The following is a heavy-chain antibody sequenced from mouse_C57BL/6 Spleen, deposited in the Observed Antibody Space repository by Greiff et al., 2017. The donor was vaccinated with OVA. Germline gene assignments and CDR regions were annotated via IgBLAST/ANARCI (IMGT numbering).Heavy chain of an antibody. J-gene: IGHJ2*01. D-gene: IGHD1-1*01. CDR1: GYTFTDYE. CDR2: IDPETGGT. V-gene: IGHV1-15*01. CDR3: TTPITTVVAPYYFDY. Sequence: QVQLKESGAELVRPGASVTLSCKASGYTFTDYEMHWVKQTPVHGLEWIGAIDPETGGTAYNQKFKGKAILTADKSSSTAYMELRSLTSEDSAVYYCTTPITTVVAPYYFDYWGQGTTLTVSS.